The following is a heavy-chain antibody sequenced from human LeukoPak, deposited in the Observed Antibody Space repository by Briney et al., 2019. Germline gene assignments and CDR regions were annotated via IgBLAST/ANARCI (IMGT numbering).Heavy chain of an antibody. CDR3: ARAPSYSSSWYYFDY. D-gene: IGHD6-13*01. J-gene: IGHJ4*02. CDR2: ISWNSGGI. CDR1: GFTFDDYA. Sequence: GGSLRLSCAASGFTFDDYAMPWVRQAPGKGLEWVSGISWNSGGIVYADSVKGRFTISRDNAKNSLYLQMNSLRAEDTALYYCARAPSYSSSWYYFDYWGQGTLVTVSS. V-gene: IGHV3-9*01.